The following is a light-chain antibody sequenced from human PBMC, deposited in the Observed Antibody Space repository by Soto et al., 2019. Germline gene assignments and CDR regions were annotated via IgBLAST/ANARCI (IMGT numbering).Light chain of an antibody. CDR1: SSNIGNNY. CDR3: GTWDSGLSAGL. CDR2: DND. J-gene: IGLJ2*01. V-gene: IGLV1-51*01. Sequence: QSVLTQPPSVSAAPGQKVTISCSGSSSNIGNNYVYWYQQLPGTAPKLLIYDNDKRPSGIPDRFSGSKSGTSATLGITGLQTGDEADYYCGTWDSGLSAGLFGGGTKLTVL.